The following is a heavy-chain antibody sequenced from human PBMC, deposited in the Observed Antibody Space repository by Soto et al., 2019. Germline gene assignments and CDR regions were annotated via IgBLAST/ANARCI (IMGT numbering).Heavy chain of an antibody. V-gene: IGHV1-8*01. D-gene: IGHD2-8*01. CDR3: ARSTDIVLTDGMDV. J-gene: IGHJ6*02. CDR2: MNPNSGNT. CDR1: GYTFTSYD. Sequence: QVQLVQSGAEVKKPGASVKVSCKASGYTFTSYDINWVRQATGQGLEWMGWMNPNSGNTGYAQKFQGRVTMTRNTSISTAYMELSSLRSEDTAVYYCARSTDIVLTDGMDVWGQGTTVTVSS.